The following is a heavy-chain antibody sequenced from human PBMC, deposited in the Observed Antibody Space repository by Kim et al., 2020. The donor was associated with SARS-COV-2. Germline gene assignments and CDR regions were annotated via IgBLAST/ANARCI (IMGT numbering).Heavy chain of an antibody. D-gene: IGHD2-21*01. CDR1: GSSFKSYA. Sequence: SVKVSCKASGSSFKSYAFSWVRQAPGQGLEWMGEIIPVFGTVTTSARFEDRLTITASEAATTVYMDLSGLTSDDTAIYYCARGPSPLLSVTSYFWGQGTLVTVSS. CDR2: IIPVFGTV. J-gene: IGHJ4*02. V-gene: IGHV1-69*13. CDR3: ARGPSPLLSVTSYF.